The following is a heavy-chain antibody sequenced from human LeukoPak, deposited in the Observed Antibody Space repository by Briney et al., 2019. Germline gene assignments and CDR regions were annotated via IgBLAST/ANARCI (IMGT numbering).Heavy chain of an antibody. V-gene: IGHV1-46*01. CDR3: ARQYGDYDSSGYFYVQIRPYLDY. J-gene: IGHJ4*02. CDR1: GYTFTNYY. Sequence: PVASVTVSCKASGYTFTNYYMHWVRQAPGQGLEWMGLINPSGGSTNYAQKFQGRVTMTRDTSTSTVYMELSSLRSEDTAVYYCARQYGDYDSSGYFYVQIRPYLDYWGQGTLVTVSS. CDR2: INPSGGST. D-gene: IGHD3-22*01.